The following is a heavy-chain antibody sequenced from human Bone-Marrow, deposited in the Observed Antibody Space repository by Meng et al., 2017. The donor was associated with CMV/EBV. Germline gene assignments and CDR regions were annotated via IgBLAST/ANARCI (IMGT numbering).Heavy chain of an antibody. V-gene: IGHV1-69*06. Sequence: QVPMGQSGAEVTKPGSSVKVVCKASGGILNSFAISWVRQAPGQGLEYMGGMSAIFNRRTYAHELQGRVTIAADKSTKTAYMELSSLRSEDTAVYYCVRGRTYYISYFDYWGLGTLVTVSS. CDR2: MSAIFNRR. D-gene: IGHD3-16*01. J-gene: IGHJ4*02. CDR3: VRGRTYYISYFDY. CDR1: GGILNSFA.